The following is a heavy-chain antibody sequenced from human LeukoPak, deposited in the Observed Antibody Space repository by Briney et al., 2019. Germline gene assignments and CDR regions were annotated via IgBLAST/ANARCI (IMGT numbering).Heavy chain of an antibody. J-gene: IGHJ2*01. CDR3: ASEIAPLRGYWYFDL. V-gene: IGHV4-4*07. Sequence: SETLSLTCTVPGGSISSYYWSWIRQPAGKGLEWIGRIYTSGSTNYNPSLKSRVTMSVDTSKNQFSLKLSSVTAADTAVYYCASEIAPLRGYWYFDLWGRSTLVTVSS. CDR2: IYTSGST. CDR1: GGSISSYY. D-gene: IGHD3-10*01.